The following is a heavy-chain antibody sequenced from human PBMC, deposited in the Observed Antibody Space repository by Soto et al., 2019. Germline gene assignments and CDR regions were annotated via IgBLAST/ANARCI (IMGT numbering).Heavy chain of an antibody. CDR3: ARDQGVVVTADNWFHX. J-gene: IGHJ5*02. Sequence: PADTLSLTFTVSGGSITDYSWVWIRQPAGKGLEWIGRIFRSGSTNYNPPLKGRITMSLDTSKNQFSLKLNSATATDTAVYFCARDQGVVVTADNWFHXWGQGILVPVSX. CDR2: IFRSGST. D-gene: IGHD2-21*02. CDR1: GGSITDYS. V-gene: IGHV4-4*07.